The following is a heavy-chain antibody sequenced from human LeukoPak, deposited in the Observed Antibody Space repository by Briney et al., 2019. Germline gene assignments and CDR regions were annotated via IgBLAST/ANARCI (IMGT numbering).Heavy chain of an antibody. Sequence: GASVKVSCKASGSTFTSNGISWMRQAPGQGLEWMGWISAYNGNTNYAQKLQGRVTMTTDTSTSTAYMELRSLRSDDTAVYYCVSPFGVDSDWFDPWGQGTLVTVSS. D-gene: IGHD3-3*01. CDR1: GSTFTSNG. CDR2: ISAYNGNT. V-gene: IGHV1-18*01. CDR3: VSPFGVDSDWFDP. J-gene: IGHJ5*02.